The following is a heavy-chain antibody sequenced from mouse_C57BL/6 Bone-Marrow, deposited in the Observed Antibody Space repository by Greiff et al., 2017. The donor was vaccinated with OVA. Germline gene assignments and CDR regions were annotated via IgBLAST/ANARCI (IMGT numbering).Heavy chain of an antibody. CDR3: TRLRDAMDY. D-gene: IGHD1-1*01. Sequence: VKLVESGEGLVKPGGSLKLSCVASGFTFSSYSMSWVRQTPEKRLEWVAYISSGGDYIYYAETVKGRITISRDNDRNTLYLQMSSLKSEDTAMYYCTRLRDAMDYWGQGTSVTVSS. CDR2: ISSGGDYI. V-gene: IGHV5-9-1*02. J-gene: IGHJ4*01. CDR1: GFTFSSYS.